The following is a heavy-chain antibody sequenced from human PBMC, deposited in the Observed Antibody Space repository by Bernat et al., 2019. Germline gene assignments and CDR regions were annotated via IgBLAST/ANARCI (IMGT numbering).Heavy chain of an antibody. CDR2: ISSGSTAE. Sequence: EVLLVESGGGLVQPGGSLRLSCAGFGFSFSGYTMNWVRQAPGKGLEWVSYISSGSTAEYYAGYVRGRFTIARDNADNSLYLQMNSLRDEDTAVYYCARERQDYYYIDVWGKGTTVTVSS. V-gene: IGHV3-48*02. J-gene: IGHJ6*03. CDR3: ARERQDYYYIDV. CDR1: GFSFSGYT.